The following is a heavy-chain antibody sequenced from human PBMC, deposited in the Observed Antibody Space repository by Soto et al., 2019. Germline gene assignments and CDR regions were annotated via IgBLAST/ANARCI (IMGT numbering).Heavy chain of an antibody. CDR2: IIPISGTA. CDR1: GGTFSSYA. Sequence: QVQLVQSGAEVKKPGSSVKVSCKASGGTFSSYAISWVRQAPGQGLEWMGGIIPISGTANYAQKFHARVTITADESTSTAYMELGSLRSEDTAVYYCARSQGSSTSLELYYYYYYGMDVWGQGTTVTVSS. D-gene: IGHD2-2*01. CDR3: ARSQGSSTSLELYYYYYYGMDV. V-gene: IGHV1-69*01. J-gene: IGHJ6*02.